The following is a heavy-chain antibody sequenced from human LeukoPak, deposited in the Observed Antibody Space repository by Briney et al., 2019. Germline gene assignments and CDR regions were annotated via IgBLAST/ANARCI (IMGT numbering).Heavy chain of an antibody. CDR3: ARGREFMDV. J-gene: IGHJ6*02. CDR2: ISYDGSNK. D-gene: IGHD3-10*01. V-gene: IGHV3-30*04. Sequence: GGSLRLSCAASGFTFSSYAMHWVRQAPGKGLEWVAVISYDGSNKYYADSVKGRFTISRDNSKNTLYLQMNSLRAEDTAVYYCARGREFMDVWGQGTTVTVSS. CDR1: GFTFSSYA.